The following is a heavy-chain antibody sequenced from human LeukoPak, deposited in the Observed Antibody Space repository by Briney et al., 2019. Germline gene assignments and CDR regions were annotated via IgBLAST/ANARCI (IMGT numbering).Heavy chain of an antibody. J-gene: IGHJ4*02. CDR3: ARDFEFGSAAGTPN. Sequence: PGRSLRLSCAASGFTFDDYAMHWVRQAPGKGLEWVSGISWNSFTIGYADSVKGRFTISRDNAKNSLYLQMNSLRAKDTAVYYCARDFEFGSAAGTPNWGQGTLVTVSS. CDR2: ISWNSFTI. CDR1: GFTFDDYA. D-gene: IGHD6-13*01. V-gene: IGHV3-9*01.